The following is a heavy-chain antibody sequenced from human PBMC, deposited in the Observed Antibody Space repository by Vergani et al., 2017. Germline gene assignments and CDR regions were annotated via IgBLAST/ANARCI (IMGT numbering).Heavy chain of an antibody. CDR2: ISSSSSYI. CDR3: ARDSGGDYYYYGMDV. D-gene: IGHD2-15*01. J-gene: IGHJ6*02. Sequence: SGGVLFNPGGSLRLSCAASGFTFSSYSMNWVRQAPGKGLEWVSSISSSSSYIYYADSVKGRFTISRYNAKNSLYLQMNSLRAEDTAVYYCARDSGGDYYYYGMDVWGQGTTVTVSS. V-gene: IGHV3-21*01. CDR1: GFTFSSYS.